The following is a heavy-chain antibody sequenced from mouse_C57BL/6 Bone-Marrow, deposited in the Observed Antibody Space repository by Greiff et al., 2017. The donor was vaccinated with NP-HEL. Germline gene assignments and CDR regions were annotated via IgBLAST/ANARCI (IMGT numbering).Heavy chain of an antibody. CDR1: GFTFSDFY. CDR3: ARDNWDWYFDV. CDR2: SRNKANDYTT. V-gene: IGHV7-1*01. J-gene: IGHJ1*03. Sequence: EVKVVGSGGGLVQSGRSLRLSCATSGFTFSDFYIEWVRPAPGKGLEWIAASRNKANDYTTEYSASVKGRFIVSRDTSQSILYLQMNALRAEDTAIYYCARDNWDWYFDVWGTGTTVTVSS. D-gene: IGHD4-1*01.